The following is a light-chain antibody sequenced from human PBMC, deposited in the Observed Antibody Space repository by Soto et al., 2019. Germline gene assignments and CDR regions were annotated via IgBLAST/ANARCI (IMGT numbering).Light chain of an antibody. J-gene: IGKJ1*01. CDR3: QHYNSYSEA. CDR2: KAS. V-gene: IGKV1-5*03. Sequence: IQRTQSPSTLSGSVGDRVTINCRASETISSWLARYQQKPGKAPKLLIYKASTLKSGVPSRFSGSGSGTEFTLTISSLQPDDFATYYCQHYNSYSEAFGQATKV. CDR1: ETISSW.